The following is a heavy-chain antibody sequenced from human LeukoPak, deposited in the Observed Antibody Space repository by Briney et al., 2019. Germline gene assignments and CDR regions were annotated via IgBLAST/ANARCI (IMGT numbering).Heavy chain of an antibody. Sequence: TPSETLSLTCTVSGGSISSGEYYWSWMRQPPGKGLEWIGYIHYSGSTYYNPSLKSRVAISVDTSKNQFSLMLNSVTAADTAMYYCARDHRLGDSRYDYWGQGILVTVSS. CDR1: GGSISSGEYY. CDR3: ARDHRLGDSRYDY. V-gene: IGHV4-30-4*01. J-gene: IGHJ4*02. D-gene: IGHD3-22*01. CDR2: IHYSGST.